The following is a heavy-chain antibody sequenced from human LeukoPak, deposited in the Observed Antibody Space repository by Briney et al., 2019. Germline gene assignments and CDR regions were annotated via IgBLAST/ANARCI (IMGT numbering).Heavy chain of an antibody. V-gene: IGHV1-2*02. CDR1: GYTFTGYY. CDR2: INPNSGGT. J-gene: IGHJ3*02. CDR3: ARVQGGSYWESTDEDAFDI. Sequence: GASVKVSCKASGYTFTGYYMHWVRQAPGQGLEWMGWINPNSGGTNYAQKFQGRVTMTRDTSISTAYMELSRLRSDDTAVYYCARVQGGSYWESTDEDAFDIWGQGTMVTVSS. D-gene: IGHD1-26*01.